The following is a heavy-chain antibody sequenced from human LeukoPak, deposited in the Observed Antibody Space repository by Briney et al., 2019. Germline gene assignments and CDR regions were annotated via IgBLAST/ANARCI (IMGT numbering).Heavy chain of an antibody. CDR2: INLDGSDK. CDR3: ARNTRYFDY. CDR1: GFTFNNYW. J-gene: IGHJ4*02. D-gene: IGHD2-2*02. Sequence: GGSLRLSCAASGFTFNNYWMTWVRQAPGKGLEWVGNINLDGSDKYYGDSVKGRFTISRDNAKNSLYLQMNSLRAEDTAVYYSARNTRYFDYWRQGTLVRVSS. V-gene: IGHV3-7*01.